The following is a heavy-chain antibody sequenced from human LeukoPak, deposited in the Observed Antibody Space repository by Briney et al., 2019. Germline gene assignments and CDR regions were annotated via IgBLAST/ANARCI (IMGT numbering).Heavy chain of an antibody. D-gene: IGHD4-17*01. CDR1: GYTFTSYD. CDR2: MNPNSGNT. V-gene: IGHV1-8*01. J-gene: IGHJ6*02. Sequence: ASVKVSCKASGYTFTSYDINWVRQATGQGLEWMGRMNPNSGNTGYAQKFQGRVTMTRNTSISTAYVELSSLRSEDTAVYYCASYGDYGHYYYYGMDVWGQGTTVTVSS. CDR3: ASYGDYGHYYYYGMDV.